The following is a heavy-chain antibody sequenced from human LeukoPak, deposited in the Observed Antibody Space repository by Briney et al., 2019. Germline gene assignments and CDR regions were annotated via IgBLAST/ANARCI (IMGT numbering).Heavy chain of an antibody. J-gene: IGHJ4*02. D-gene: IGHD2/OR15-2a*01. CDR3: ASGNMVPFDY. CDR1: GGSFSGYY. CDR2: INHSGST. V-gene: IGHV4-34*01. Sequence: SETLSLSCAVYGGSFSGYYWSWIRQPPGKGLEWIGEINHSGSTNYNPSLKSRVTISVDTSKNQFSLKLSSVTAADTAVYYCASGNMVPFDYWGQGTLVTVSS.